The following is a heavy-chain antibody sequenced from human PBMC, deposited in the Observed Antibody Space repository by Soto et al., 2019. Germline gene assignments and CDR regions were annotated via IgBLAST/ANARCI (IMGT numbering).Heavy chain of an antibody. CDR1: GASISSGDYY. V-gene: IGHV4-30-4*01. CDR3: ARDKRITIFGVVIEGDPTDYYGMDV. CDR2: IYYSGST. Sequence: SETLSLTCTVSGASISSGDYYWSWIRQPPGKGLEWIGYIYYSGSTYYNPSLKSRVTISVDTSKNQFSLKLSSVTAADTAVYYCARDKRITIFGVVIEGDPTDYYGMDVWGQGTTVPSP. D-gene: IGHD3-3*01. J-gene: IGHJ6*02.